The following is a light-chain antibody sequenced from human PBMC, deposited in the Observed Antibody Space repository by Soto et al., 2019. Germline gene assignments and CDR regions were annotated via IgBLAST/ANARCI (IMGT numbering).Light chain of an antibody. CDR1: QSVSTY. Sequence: DIQMNQSPSSLSGSVGDRVAITCLASQSVSTYLNWYSQKSGGAPKFLIHGVSKLENGTPSRFSGSRLATDVTLTINTLQPEECAVDFGQQTYMVPYPVGQGTQVDLK. V-gene: IGKV1-39*01. CDR2: GVS. CDR3: QQTYMVPYP. J-gene: IGKJ2*01.